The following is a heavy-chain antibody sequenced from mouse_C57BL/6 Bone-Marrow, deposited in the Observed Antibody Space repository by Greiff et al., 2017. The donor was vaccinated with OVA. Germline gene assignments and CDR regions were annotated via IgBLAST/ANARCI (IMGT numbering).Heavy chain of an antibody. Sequence: VQLQQSGPELVKPGASVKISCKASGYTFTDYYMNWVKQSHGKSLEWIGDINPNNGGTSYNQKFKGKATLTVDKSSSTAYRELRSLTSEDSAVYYCARRVITTAVGGFADWGQGTLVTVSA. J-gene: IGHJ3*01. V-gene: IGHV1-26*01. CDR2: INPNNGGT. D-gene: IGHD1-1*01. CDR3: ARRVITTAVGGFAD. CDR1: GYTFTDYY.